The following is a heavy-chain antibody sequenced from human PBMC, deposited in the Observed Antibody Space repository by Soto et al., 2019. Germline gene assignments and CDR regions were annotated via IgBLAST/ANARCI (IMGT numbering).Heavy chain of an antibody. CDR2: IYYSGST. V-gene: IGHV4-59*01. CDR1: GGSISSYY. Sequence: SETLSLTCTVSGGSISSYYWSWIRQPPGKGLEWIGYIYYSGSTNYNPSLKSRVTISVDTSKNQFSLKLSSVTAADTAVYYCARIDYYDSSGYYTSAFDYRAQRTPVTVSS. CDR3: ARIDYYDSSGYYTSAFDY. J-gene: IGHJ4*02. D-gene: IGHD3-22*01.